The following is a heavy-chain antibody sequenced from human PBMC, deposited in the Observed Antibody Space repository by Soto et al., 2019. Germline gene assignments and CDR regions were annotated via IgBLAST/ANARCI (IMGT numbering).Heavy chain of an antibody. CDR2: IIPIFGTA. Sequence: SVKVSCKASGGTFSSYAISWVRQAPGQGLEWMGGIIPIFGTANYAQKFQGRVTITADESTSTAYMELSSLRSEDTAVYYCASPIVAAGPNYGMDVWGQGTTVTVSS. D-gene: IGHD6-13*01. CDR3: ASPIVAAGPNYGMDV. CDR1: GGTFSSYA. J-gene: IGHJ6*02. V-gene: IGHV1-69*13.